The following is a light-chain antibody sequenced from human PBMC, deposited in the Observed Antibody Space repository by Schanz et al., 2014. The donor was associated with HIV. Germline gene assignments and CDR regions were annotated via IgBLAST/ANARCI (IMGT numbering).Light chain of an antibody. CDR2: DVS. Sequence: QSALTQPRSVSGSPGQSVTISCIGTSSDVGGYNYVSWYQQHPGKAPKLMIYDVSKRPSGVPDRFSGSKSGNTASLTISGLQAEDEADYYCCSYTTTSTYVFGAGTKLTVL. CDR3: CSYTTTSTYV. J-gene: IGLJ1*01. CDR1: SSDVGGYNY. V-gene: IGLV2-11*01.